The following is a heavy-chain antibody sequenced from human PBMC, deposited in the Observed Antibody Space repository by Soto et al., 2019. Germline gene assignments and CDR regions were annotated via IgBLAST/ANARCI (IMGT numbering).Heavy chain of an antibody. CDR3: ARDSTYCSGGSCYPNFDY. CDR2: ISAYNGNT. D-gene: IGHD2-15*01. V-gene: IGHV1-18*01. Sequence: QVQLAQSGAEVKKPGASVKVSCKASGYTFTSYGISWVRQAPGQGLEWMGWISAYNGNTNYAQKLQGRVTMTTDTSTSTAYMELRSLRSDDTAVYYCARDSTYCSGGSCYPNFDYWGQGTLVTVSS. CDR1: GYTFTSYG. J-gene: IGHJ4*02.